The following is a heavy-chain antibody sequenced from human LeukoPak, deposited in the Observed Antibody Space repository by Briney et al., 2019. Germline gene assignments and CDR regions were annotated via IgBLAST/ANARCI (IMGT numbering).Heavy chain of an antibody. CDR1: GFTFSSYA. J-gene: IGHJ4*02. Sequence: GGSPRLSCAASGFTFSSYAMSWVRQAPGKGLEWVSTISGNGDYTYYADSVKGRFTISRDNSKNTLYLQMNSLRADDTAVYYCAKRGIAAAASFDYWGQGTLVSVSS. CDR2: ISGNGDYT. CDR3: AKRGIAAAASFDY. D-gene: IGHD6-13*01. V-gene: IGHV3-23*01.